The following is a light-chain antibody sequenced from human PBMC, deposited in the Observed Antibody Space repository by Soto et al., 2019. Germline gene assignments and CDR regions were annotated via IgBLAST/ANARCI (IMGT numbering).Light chain of an antibody. CDR3: QKYNNARLT. V-gene: IGKV1-27*01. CDR1: QGISNY. Sequence: DLQMTPPPSSLSASVGDRVTITCRASQGISNYLAWYQQKPGKVPTLLCYAAAIFQSGDPSRFSGSGSRTAFTLTISSLQPEDSATYYCQKYNNARLTFGGGTKVEIK. J-gene: IGKJ4*01. CDR2: AAA.